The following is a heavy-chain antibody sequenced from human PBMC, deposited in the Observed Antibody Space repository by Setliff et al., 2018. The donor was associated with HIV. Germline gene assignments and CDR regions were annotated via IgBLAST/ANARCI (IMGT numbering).Heavy chain of an antibody. CDR1: GFTFDDYA. CDR2: IRSKAYGGTT. D-gene: IGHD3-10*01. CDR3: ARDDHYYDSGSYYSDWYFDL. V-gene: IGHV3-49*04. J-gene: IGHJ2*01. Sequence: GGSLRLSCAASGFTFDDYAMSWVRQAPGKGLEWVGFIRSKAYGGTTEYAASVKGRFTISRDDSESIAYLQMNSLRSEDTAVYYCARDDHYYDSGSYYSDWYFDLWGRGTLVTVSS.